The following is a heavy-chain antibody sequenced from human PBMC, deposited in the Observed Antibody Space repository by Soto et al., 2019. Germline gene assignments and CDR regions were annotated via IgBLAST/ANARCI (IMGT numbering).Heavy chain of an antibody. CDR1: GGSISSGDYY. J-gene: IGHJ5*02. Sequence: SETLSLTCTVSGGSISSGDYYWSWIRQPPGKGLEWIGYIYYSGSTYYNPSLKSRVTISVDTSKNQFSLKLSSVTAADTAVYYCARYDYGDYLNWFDPWGQGTLVTVSS. D-gene: IGHD4-17*01. V-gene: IGHV4-30-4*01. CDR3: ARYDYGDYLNWFDP. CDR2: IYYSGST.